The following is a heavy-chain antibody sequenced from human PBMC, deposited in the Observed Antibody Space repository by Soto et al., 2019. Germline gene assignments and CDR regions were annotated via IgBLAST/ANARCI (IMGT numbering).Heavy chain of an antibody. Sequence: QVQLVESGGGVVQPGRSLRLSCAASGFTFSSYGMNWVRQAPGKGLEWVAVISYDGSNKYYAYPVKGRFTISSDNSKNTLYLQMNSLRAEDTAVYYCAKDNCISTSCYVIDYWGQGTLVTVSS. V-gene: IGHV3-30*18. CDR1: GFTFSSYG. D-gene: IGHD2-2*01. CDR3: AKDNCISTSCYVIDY. J-gene: IGHJ4*02. CDR2: ISYDGSNK.